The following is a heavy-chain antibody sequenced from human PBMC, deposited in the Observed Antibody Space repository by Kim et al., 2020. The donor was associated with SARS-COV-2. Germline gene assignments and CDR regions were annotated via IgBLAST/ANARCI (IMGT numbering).Heavy chain of an antibody. D-gene: IGHD3-9*01. CDR1: GFTFSNYP. J-gene: IGHJ4*02. CDR2: INYGGGVT. Sequence: GGSLRLSCAASGFTFSNYPMSWVRQAPGKGPEWVSIINYGGGVTYYAEPVKGRFTISRDNSKNTLFLHMNGLTAEDTAIYYCARVVRGIGTIDYWGQGTQVTVSS. V-gene: IGHV3-23*01. CDR3: ARVVRGIGTIDY.